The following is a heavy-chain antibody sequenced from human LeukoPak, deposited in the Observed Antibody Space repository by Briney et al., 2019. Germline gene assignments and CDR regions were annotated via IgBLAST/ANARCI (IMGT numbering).Heavy chain of an antibody. J-gene: IGHJ5*02. CDR1: GFTFSSYD. D-gene: IGHD2-15*01. V-gene: IGHV3-21*01. CDR3: VRGRERVAATNNWFDP. Sequence: GGSLRLSCAASGFTFSSYDMNWVRQAPGKGLEWVSSVSTSSSYIYYADSVKGRFTISRDNAKNSLYLQMNSLRAEDTAVYYCVRGRERVAATNNWFDPWGQGTLVTVSS. CDR2: VSTSSSYI.